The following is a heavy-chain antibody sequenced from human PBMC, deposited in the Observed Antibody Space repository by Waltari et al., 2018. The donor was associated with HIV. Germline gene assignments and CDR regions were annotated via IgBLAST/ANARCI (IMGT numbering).Heavy chain of an antibody. V-gene: IGHV3-20*04. J-gene: IGHJ3*02. CDR3: ARCGDYDSSGYYFGDAFDI. CDR2: INWNGGST. Sequence: EVQLVESGGGVVRPGGSLRLSCAASGFTFDDYGMRRVRQAPGKGREWVSGINWNGGSTGYADSVKGRFTISRDNAKNSLYLQMNSLRAEDTALYYCARCGDYDSSGYYFGDAFDIWGQGTMVTVSS. D-gene: IGHD3-22*01. CDR1: GFTFDDYG.